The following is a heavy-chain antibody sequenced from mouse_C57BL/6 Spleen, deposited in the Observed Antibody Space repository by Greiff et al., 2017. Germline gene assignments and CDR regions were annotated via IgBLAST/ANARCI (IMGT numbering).Heavy chain of an antibody. CDR2: IDPSDSYT. CDR3: ARGWEGTWFAY. V-gene: IGHV1-59*01. D-gene: IGHD1-1*02. CDR1: GYTFTSYW. J-gene: IGHJ3*01. Sequence: QVQLQQPGAELVRPGTSVKLSCKASGYTFTSYWMHWVKQRPGQGLEWIGVIDPSDSYTNYNQKFKGKATLTVDTSSSTAYMQLSSLTSEDSAVYYCARGWEGTWFAYWGQGTLVTVSA.